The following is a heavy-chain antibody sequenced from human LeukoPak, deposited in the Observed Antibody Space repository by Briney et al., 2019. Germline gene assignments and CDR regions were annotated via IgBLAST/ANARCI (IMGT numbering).Heavy chain of an antibody. Sequence: GESLKISCKGSGYNFPTYWIGWVRQTPGRGLEWLGIIYPGDSDVRYSPSFQGQVTISADKSINTAYLQWDSLRASDTAMYYCARHDSATTTASDWGQGSLITVSS. D-gene: IGHD1-26*01. J-gene: IGHJ4*02. CDR1: GYNFPTYW. CDR3: ARHDSATTTASD. V-gene: IGHV5-51*01. CDR2: IYPGDSDV.